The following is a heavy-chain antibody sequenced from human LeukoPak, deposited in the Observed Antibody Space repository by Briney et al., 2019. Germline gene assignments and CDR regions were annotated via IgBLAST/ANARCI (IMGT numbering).Heavy chain of an antibody. V-gene: IGHV1-2*06. CDR3: ARGGTGKFSPQQRGTVRN. CDR1: GYTFTGYY. D-gene: IGHD4-11*01. J-gene: IGHJ4*02. Sequence: VASVNVSCKASGYTFTGYYMHWVRQAPGQGLEWMGRINPNSGGTNYAQKFQGRVTMTRDTSISTAYMELSRLRSDDTAVYYCARGGTGKFSPQQRGTVRNWGQGTLVTVSS. CDR2: INPNSGGT.